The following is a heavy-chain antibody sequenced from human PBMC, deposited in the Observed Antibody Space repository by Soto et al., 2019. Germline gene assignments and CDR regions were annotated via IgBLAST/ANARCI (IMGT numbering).Heavy chain of an antibody. CDR2: ISGSGGST. CDR3: ANASPPRVGMVRGVPDY. CDR1: GFTFSSYA. J-gene: IGHJ4*02. V-gene: IGHV3-23*01. Sequence: GGSLRLSCAASGFTFSSYAMSWVRQAPGKGLEWVSAISGSGGSTYYADSVKGRFTISRDNSKNTLYLQMNSLRAEDTAVYYCANASPPRVGMVRGVPDYWGQGTLVTVSS. D-gene: IGHD3-10*01.